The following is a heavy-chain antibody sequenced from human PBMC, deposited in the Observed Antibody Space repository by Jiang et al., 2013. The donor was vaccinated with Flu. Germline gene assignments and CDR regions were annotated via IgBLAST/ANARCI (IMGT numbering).Heavy chain of an antibody. V-gene: IGHV3-23*01. CDR2: ISGSGGST. CDR1: GFTFSSYA. D-gene: IGHD3-10*01. CDR3: AKDRNYGSGIIVGWFDP. Sequence: VQLLESGGGLVQPGGSLRLSCAASGFTFSSYAMSWVRQAPGKGLEWVSAISGSGGSTYYADSVKGRFTISRDNSKNTLYLQMNSLRAEDTAVYYCAKDRNYGSGIIVGWFDPWGQGTLVTVSS. J-gene: IGHJ5*02.